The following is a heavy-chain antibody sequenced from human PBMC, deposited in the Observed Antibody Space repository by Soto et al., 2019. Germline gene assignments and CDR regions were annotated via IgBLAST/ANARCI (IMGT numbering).Heavy chain of an antibody. D-gene: IGHD4-17*01. J-gene: IGHJ3*02. CDR1: GGSISSGGYY. CDR2: IYYSGST. CDR3: AREGDYAAFDI. Sequence: QVQLQESGPGLVKPSQTLSLTCTVSGGSISSGGYYWSWIRQHPGKGLEWIGYIYYSGSTYYNPPLKILVNISADTYKYQFSQKLSSVTAAATAVYYCAREGDYAAFDIWGQGTMVTFSS. V-gene: IGHV4-31*01.